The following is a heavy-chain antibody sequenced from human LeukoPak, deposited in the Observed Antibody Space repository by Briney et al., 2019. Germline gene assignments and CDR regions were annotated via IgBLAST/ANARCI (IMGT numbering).Heavy chain of an antibody. Sequence: SETLSLTCTVSGGSISDSYWSWIRQPPGKGLEWIGKIHGSGITNYNPSLKSRVTFSVDTFKKQFSLNLNSVTAADTAVYYCARGGYMSNWFEHWGQGTPVTVSS. CDR2: IHGSGIT. J-gene: IGHJ5*02. CDR3: ARGGYMSNWFEH. CDR1: GGSISDSY. D-gene: IGHD5-12*01. V-gene: IGHV4-59*01.